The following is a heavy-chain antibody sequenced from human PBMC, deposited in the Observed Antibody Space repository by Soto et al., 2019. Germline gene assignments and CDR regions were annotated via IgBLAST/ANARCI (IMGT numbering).Heavy chain of an antibody. V-gene: IGHV1-8*01. CDR1: GYAFSNNE. J-gene: IGHJ5*02. CDR2: MNPNSGNG. Sequence: ASVKVSCKASGYAFSNNEISWVRQGTGQGLEWMGWMNPNSGNGGYAQKFQGRVTMTRDTSTSTAYMELSSLTSDDTTIYYCARMATSGTLNWFDPWGQGTLVTVSS. CDR3: ARMATSGTLNWFDP.